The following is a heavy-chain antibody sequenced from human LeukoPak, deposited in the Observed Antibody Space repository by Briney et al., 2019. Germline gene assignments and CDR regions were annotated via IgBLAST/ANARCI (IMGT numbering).Heavy chain of an antibody. CDR3: ARGGGTYSWSLYYYYGMDV. CDR2: IYYSGST. D-gene: IGHD2-8*01. CDR1: GGSISSYY. J-gene: IGHJ6*02. V-gene: IGHV4-59*01. Sequence: SETLSLTCTVSGGSISSYYWSWIRQPPGKGLEWIGYIYYSGSTNYNPSLKSRVTISVDTSKNQFSLKLSSVTAADTAVYYCARGGGTYSWSLYYYYGMDVWGQGTTVTVSS.